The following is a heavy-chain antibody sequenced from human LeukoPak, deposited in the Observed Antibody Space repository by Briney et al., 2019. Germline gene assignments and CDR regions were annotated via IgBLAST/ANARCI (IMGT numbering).Heavy chain of an antibody. J-gene: IGHJ6*02. CDR2: ISDSGGST. CDR1: GFTFSSYA. CDR3: ANALKPGYPYYYYYYGMDV. D-gene: IGHD1-14*01. V-gene: IGHV3-23*01. Sequence: GGSLRLSCAASGFTFSSYAMSWVRQPPGKGLEWVSAISDSGGSTYYADSVKGQFTISRDNYKNTLYLQKNSLRAEDTDVYYCANALKPGYPYYYYYYGMDVWGQGTTVTVSS.